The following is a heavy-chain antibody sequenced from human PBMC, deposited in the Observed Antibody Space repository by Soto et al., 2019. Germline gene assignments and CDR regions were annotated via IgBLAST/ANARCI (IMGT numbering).Heavy chain of an antibody. V-gene: IGHV1-69*01. D-gene: IGHD3-22*01. CDR1: GGTFSSYA. CDR3: ARDLDDGGSYYDSAQNYYYGMDV. Sequence: QVQLVQSGAEVKKPGSSVKVSCKASGGTFSSYAISWVRQAPGQGLEWMGGIIPIFGTANYAQKFQGRVTITADESTSTAYMELSSLRSEDTAVYYCARDLDDGGSYYDSAQNYYYGMDVWGQGTTVTVSS. CDR2: IIPIFGTA. J-gene: IGHJ6*02.